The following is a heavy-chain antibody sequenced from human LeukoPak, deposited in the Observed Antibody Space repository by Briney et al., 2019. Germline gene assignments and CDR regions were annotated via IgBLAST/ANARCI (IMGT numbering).Heavy chain of an antibody. CDR1: GYTFTAYY. CDR3: ARDSTGGSYFPLDF. V-gene: IGHV1-2*02. Sequence: ASVKVSCKASGYTFTAYYMHWVRQAPGQGLEWMGWIHPNSGATNYAQKFQGRVTMPRDTSINTAYVDLSSLKSDDTAVYYCARDSTGGSYFPLDFWGQGTLVTVSS. D-gene: IGHD2/OR15-2a*01. CDR2: IHPNSGAT. J-gene: IGHJ4*02.